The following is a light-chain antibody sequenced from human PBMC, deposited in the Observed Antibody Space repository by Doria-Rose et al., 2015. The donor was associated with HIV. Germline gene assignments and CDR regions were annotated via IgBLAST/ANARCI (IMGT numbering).Light chain of an antibody. CDR2: WAS. CDR1: QSLLYTSKNY. CDR3: QQYYDTPS. J-gene: IGKJ3*01. Sequence: TQSPESLGMSLGERATLNCKSNQSLLYTSKNYLAWYQQKPGQPPKLLICWASTRQSGVPARFSGSGSGTDFTLTISSLEAEDVAVYYCQQYYDTPSFGPGTTVDIK. V-gene: IGKV4-1*01.